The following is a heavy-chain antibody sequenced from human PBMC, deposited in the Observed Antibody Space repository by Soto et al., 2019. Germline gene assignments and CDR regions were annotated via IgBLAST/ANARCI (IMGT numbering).Heavy chain of an antibody. D-gene: IGHD2-15*01. V-gene: IGHV3-30*18. Sequence: QVQLVESGGGVVQPGRSLRLSCAASGFTFTSFGMHWVRQAPGKGLEWVAVISYDGRSKYYADSVKGRFTLSRDNSKNTLYLQMNSLRPEDTAVYYCAKDAQYCNSSSCSGDWYFDLWGRGTLVAVSS. CDR2: ISYDGRSK. CDR3: AKDAQYCNSSSCSGDWYFDL. J-gene: IGHJ2*01. CDR1: GFTFTSFG.